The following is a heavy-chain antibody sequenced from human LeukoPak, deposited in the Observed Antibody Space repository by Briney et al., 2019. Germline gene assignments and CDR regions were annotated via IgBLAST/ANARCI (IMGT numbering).Heavy chain of an antibody. CDR2: INPNGGVT. CDR3: AKDPPYYDDSRGALDL. D-gene: IGHD3-22*01. J-gene: IGHJ3*01. Sequence: ASVKVSCKASGYTFTSYYIHWVRQAPGQGLEWMGRINPNGGVTTYAKKFQGRVTMTSDTSTSTVYMDLTSLRSEDRAVYYCAKDPPYYDDSRGALDLWGQGTMVTVAS. V-gene: IGHV1-46*01. CDR1: GYTFTSYY.